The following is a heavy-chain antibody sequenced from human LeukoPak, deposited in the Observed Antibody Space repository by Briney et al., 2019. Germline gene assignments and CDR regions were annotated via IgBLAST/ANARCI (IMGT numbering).Heavy chain of an antibody. D-gene: IGHD6-19*01. V-gene: IGHV5-51*01. CDR3: ARRNFNGALAGRHLDY. Sequence: GESLKISCKGSGYTFTNYWIIWVRQTPGKGLEWMGIIYPDDSSTFYSPSFQGQVTISADKSISTAYLQWSSLKASDTAMYYCARRNFNGALAGRHLDYWGQGTLVTVSS. J-gene: IGHJ4*02. CDR1: GYTFTNYW. CDR2: IYPDDSST.